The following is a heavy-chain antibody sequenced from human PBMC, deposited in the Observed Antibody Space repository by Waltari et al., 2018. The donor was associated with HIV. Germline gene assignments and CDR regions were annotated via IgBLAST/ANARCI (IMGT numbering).Heavy chain of an antibody. J-gene: IGHJ6*02. D-gene: IGHD3-10*01. CDR1: GGSISSYY. V-gene: IGHV4-59*01. CDR2: IYYSGST. CDR3: ARCLWFWGEYGMDV. Sequence: QVQLQESGPGLVKPSETLSITCTVSGGSISSYYWSWIRKPPGKGLEWIGYIYYSGSTTSNPSLSGRVTRSVVTSNHQFSLKLSSWTAADTAVYYCARCLWFWGEYGMDVWGQWIIFTVSS.